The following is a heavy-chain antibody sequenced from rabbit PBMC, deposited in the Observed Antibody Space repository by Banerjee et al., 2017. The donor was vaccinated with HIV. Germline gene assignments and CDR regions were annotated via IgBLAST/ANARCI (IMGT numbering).Heavy chain of an antibody. CDR2: INTGSGST. V-gene: IGHV1S45*01. J-gene: IGHJ4*01. D-gene: IGHD4-1*01. CDR1: GFDLSSYYY. CDR3: ARDLAGVTGWNFNL. Sequence: QEQLEESGGDLVKPEGSLTLTCTASGFDLSSYYYVCWVRQAPGKGLEWIGYINTGSGSTDYASWAKGRFTISRTSSTTVTLQMTSLTAADTATYFCARDLAGVTGWNFNLWGPGTLVTVS.